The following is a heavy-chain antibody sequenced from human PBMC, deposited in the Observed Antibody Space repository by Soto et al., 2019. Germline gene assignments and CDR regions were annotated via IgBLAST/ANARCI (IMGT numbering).Heavy chain of an antibody. Sequence: PGGSLRLSCAASGFTFSSYGMHWVRQAPGKGLEWVAVIWYDGSNKYYADSVKGRFTISRDNSKNTLYLQMNSLRAEDTAVYYCARGSGSYSGYYYYGMDVWGQGTTVTVSS. CDR1: GFTFSSYG. D-gene: IGHD1-26*01. CDR2: IWYDGSNK. CDR3: ARGSGSYSGYYYYGMDV. J-gene: IGHJ6*02. V-gene: IGHV3-33*01.